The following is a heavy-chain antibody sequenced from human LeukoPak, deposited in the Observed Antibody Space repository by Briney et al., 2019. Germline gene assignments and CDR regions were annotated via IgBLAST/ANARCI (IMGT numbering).Heavy chain of an antibody. CDR3: ARREYGSGWYFDY. J-gene: IGHJ4*02. CDR1: GFTFSSYA. Sequence: PGGSLRLSCAASGFTFSSYAMHWVRQAPGKGLEYVSAISSNGGSTYYANSVKGRFTISRDNSKNTLYLQMGSLRAGDMAVYYCARREYGSGWYFDYWGQGTLVTVSS. CDR2: ISSNGGST. V-gene: IGHV3-64*01. D-gene: IGHD6-19*01.